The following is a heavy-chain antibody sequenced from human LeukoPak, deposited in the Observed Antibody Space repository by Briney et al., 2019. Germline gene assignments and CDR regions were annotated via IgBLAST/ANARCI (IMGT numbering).Heavy chain of an antibody. D-gene: IGHD2-21*02. J-gene: IGHJ4*02. CDR1: GGSFSGYY. Sequence: SETLSLTCAVYGGSFSGYYWSWIRQPPGKGLEWNGEINHSGSTNYNPSLKSRVTISVDTSKNQFSLKLSSVTAADTAVYYCARVGFPVTDYWGQGTLVTVSS. CDR3: ARVGFPVTDY. V-gene: IGHV4-34*01. CDR2: INHSGST.